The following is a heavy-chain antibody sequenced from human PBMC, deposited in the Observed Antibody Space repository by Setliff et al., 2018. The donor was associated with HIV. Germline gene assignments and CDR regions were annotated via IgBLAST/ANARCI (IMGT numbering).Heavy chain of an antibody. V-gene: IGHV4-34*01. CDR2: INHSGST. J-gene: IGHJ4*02. D-gene: IGHD1-26*01. CDR3: ARGHGVYSGSYLAVYFDD. Sequence: PSETLSLTCAVYGGSFSGYYWSWIRQPPGKGLEWIGEINHSGSTNYKPSLKSRVTISVDMTKNQVSLKVSSVTAADTAVYYCARGHGVYSGSYLAVYFDDWGQGTLVTVSS. CDR1: GGSFSGYY.